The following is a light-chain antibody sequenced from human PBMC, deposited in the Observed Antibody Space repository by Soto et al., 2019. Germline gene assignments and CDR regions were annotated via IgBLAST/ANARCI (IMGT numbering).Light chain of an antibody. CDR2: GAS. Sequence: EIVLTQSPGTLSLSPRERATLSCRASQSVSSNYLAWYQHNPGQAPRLLIYGASSRAPGIPDRFSGSGSGTDFTLTISRLEPEDFAVYYCQQYAASPRTFGQGTQVEVK. CDR1: QSVSSNY. CDR3: QQYAASPRT. V-gene: IGKV3-20*01. J-gene: IGKJ1*01.